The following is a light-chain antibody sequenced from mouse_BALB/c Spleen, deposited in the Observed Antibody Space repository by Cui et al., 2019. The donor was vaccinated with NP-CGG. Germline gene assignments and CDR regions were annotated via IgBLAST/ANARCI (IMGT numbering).Light chain of an antibody. J-gene: IGLJ1*01. Sequence: VVTRESALTTSPGETVTLTCRSNTGAVTTSNYANWVQEKPDHLFTGLIGGTNNRAPGVPARFSGSLIGDKAALTITGAQTEDEAIYFCALWYSNHWVFGGGTKLTVL. CDR2: GTN. V-gene: IGLV1*01. CDR3: ALWYSNHWV. CDR1: TGAVTTSNY.